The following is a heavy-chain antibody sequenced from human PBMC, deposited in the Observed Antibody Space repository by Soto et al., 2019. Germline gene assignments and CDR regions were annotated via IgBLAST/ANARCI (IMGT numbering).Heavy chain of an antibody. J-gene: IGHJ4*02. D-gene: IGHD3-10*01. Sequence: PGGSLRLSCAASGVTFSSYGMHWVRQAPGKGLEWVAVISYDGGNKYSADSVKGRCTISRDNFTNTLYLQLNSLRAEEKAVYYCAKDSGRGSADYYFDYWGQGT. V-gene: IGHV3-30*18. CDR1: GVTFSSYG. CDR3: AKDSGRGSADYYFDY. CDR2: ISYDGGNK.